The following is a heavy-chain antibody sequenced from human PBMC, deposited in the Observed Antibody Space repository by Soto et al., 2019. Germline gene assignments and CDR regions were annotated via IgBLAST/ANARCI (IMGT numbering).Heavy chain of an antibody. CDR3: ARHYDSSSPFDY. CDR1: GYSFTSYW. CDR2: IDPSDSYT. J-gene: IGHJ4*02. Sequence: GESLKISCKGSGYSFTSYWISWVRQMPGKGLEWMGRIDPSDSYTNYSPSFQGHVTISADKSISTAYLQWSSLKASDTAMYYCARHYDSSSPFDYWGQGTLVTVSS. D-gene: IGHD3-22*01. V-gene: IGHV5-10-1*01.